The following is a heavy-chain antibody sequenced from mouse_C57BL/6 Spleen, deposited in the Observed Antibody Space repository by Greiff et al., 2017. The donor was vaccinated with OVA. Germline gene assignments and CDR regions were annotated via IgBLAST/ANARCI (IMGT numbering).Heavy chain of an antibody. CDR1: GYTFTDYE. J-gene: IGHJ3*01. CDR2: IDPETGGT. CDR3: TRDGGYLFAY. V-gene: IGHV1-15*01. Sequence: VKLMESGAELVRPGASVTLSCKASGYTFTDYEMHWVKQTPVHGLEWIGAIDPETGGTAYNQKFKGKAILTADKSSSTAYMELRSLTSEDSAVYYCTRDGGYLFAYWGQGTLVTVSA. D-gene: IGHD2-2*01.